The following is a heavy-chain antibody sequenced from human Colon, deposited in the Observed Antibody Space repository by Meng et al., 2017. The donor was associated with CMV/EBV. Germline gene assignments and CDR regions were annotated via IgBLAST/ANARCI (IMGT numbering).Heavy chain of an antibody. CDR2: ISVDGAGT. CDR1: GLTLSNHV. CDR3: STEGGSSGYFGYFDY. D-gene: IGHD3-22*01. Sequence: GESLKISCVASGLTLSNHVVHWVRQAPGTGLEWVAAISVDGAGTYIADSVKGRFAISRDNSENTVSLEVNSVTTEDTATYYCSTEGGSSGYFGYFDYWGPGTLVTVSS. J-gene: IGHJ4*02. V-gene: IGHV3-30*09.